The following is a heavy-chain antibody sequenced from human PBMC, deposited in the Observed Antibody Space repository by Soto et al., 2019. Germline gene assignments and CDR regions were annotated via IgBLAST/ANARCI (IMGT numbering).Heavy chain of an antibody. J-gene: IGHJ4*02. Sequence: EVQLVESGGGLVQPGGSLRLSCAASGFTFSSYSMNWVRQAPGKGLEWVSYISSSSSTIYYADSVKGRFTISRDNAKNSLYLQMNSLGDEDTAVYYCARALRFLADWGQGTLVTVSS. D-gene: IGHD3-3*01. CDR1: GFTFSSYS. CDR2: ISSSSSTI. CDR3: ARALRFLAD. V-gene: IGHV3-48*02.